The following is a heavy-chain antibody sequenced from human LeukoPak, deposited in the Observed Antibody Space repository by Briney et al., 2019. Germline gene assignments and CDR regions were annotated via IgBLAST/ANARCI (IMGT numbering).Heavy chain of an antibody. J-gene: IGHJ6*03. Sequence: PSPTLSPTCTLSGRSISSYYSSWIRQPPGKGLECIVYIYYSGSTNYNPSLKRRGPISVDTSKNQFSLKLSSVTAADTAVYYCARDSHNGVVRYYYIDVWGRGTTVTVS. CDR2: IYYSGST. CDR1: GRSISSYY. V-gene: IGHV4-59*01. D-gene: IGHD3-3*01. CDR3: ARDSHNGVVRYYYIDV.